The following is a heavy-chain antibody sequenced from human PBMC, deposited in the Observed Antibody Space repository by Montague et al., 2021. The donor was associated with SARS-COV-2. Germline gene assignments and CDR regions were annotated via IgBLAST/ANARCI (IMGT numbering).Heavy chain of an antibody. D-gene: IGHD2-15*01. J-gene: IGHJ4*02. CDR2: TYYRSRWYN. V-gene: IGHV6-1*01. CDR3: AREEAGIYYFDY. CDR1: GDSVSSNTGA. Sequence: CAISGDSVSSNTGAWNWIRQSPSRGLEWLGRTYYRSRWYNDYALSVRSRITINPDTSKNQFSLQLNSVTPEDTAVYYCAREEAGIYYFDYWDQGILVTVSS.